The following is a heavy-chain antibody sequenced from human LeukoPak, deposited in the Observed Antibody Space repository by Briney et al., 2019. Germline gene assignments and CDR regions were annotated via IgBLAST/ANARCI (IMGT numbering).Heavy chain of an antibody. V-gene: IGHV3-7*01. CDR1: GFTFSSYW. J-gene: IGHJ4*02. CDR2: IKQDGSEK. D-gene: IGHD3-22*01. CDR3: ARTDNGYYDSSGYYYDY. Sequence: PGGSLRLSCAASGFTFSSYWMSWVRQAPGKGLEWVANIKQDGSEKYYVDSVKGRFTISRDDAENSLYLQMNSLRAEDTAVYYCARTDNGYYDSSGYYYDYWGQGTLVTVSS.